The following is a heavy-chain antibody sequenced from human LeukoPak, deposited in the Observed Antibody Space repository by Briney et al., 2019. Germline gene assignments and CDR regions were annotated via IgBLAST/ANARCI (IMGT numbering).Heavy chain of an antibody. CDR3: GRDGPPDC. V-gene: IGHV3-48*03. CDR1: GFTFSDYE. Sequence: PGGSLRLSCAASGFTFSDYEMNWVRQAPGKGLEWVSYISTSGSPTYYADSVKGRFTISRDNAKNSLYLQMNSLRAEDTAVYYCGRDGPPDCWGQGTLVTVSS. J-gene: IGHJ4*02. CDR2: ISTSGSPT.